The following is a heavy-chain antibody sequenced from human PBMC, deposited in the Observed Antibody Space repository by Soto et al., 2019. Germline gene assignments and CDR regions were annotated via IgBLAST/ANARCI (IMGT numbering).Heavy chain of an antibody. Sequence: PGGSLRLSCAASGFTVSSNYMSWVRQAPGKGLEWVSVIYSGGSTYYADSVKGRFTISRDNSKNTLHFQLNSMRAEDTAVYYWARGIAARLPFDYWGQGTLVTVSS. V-gene: IGHV3-53*01. CDR1: GFTVSSNY. CDR2: IYSGGST. D-gene: IGHD6-6*01. J-gene: IGHJ4*02. CDR3: ARGIAARLPFDY.